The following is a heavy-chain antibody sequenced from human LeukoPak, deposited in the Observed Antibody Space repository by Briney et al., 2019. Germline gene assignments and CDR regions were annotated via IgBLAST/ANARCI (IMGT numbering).Heavy chain of an antibody. CDR2: ISSSGSTT. CDR3: AREDGYNWNYGY. CDR1: GVTFSSYE. D-gene: IGHD1-20*01. Sequence: GGSLRLSCAASGVTFSSYEMNWVRQAPGKGLEWVSYISSSGSTTYYADSVKGRFTISRDNAKNSLYLQMNSLRAEDTAVYYCAREDGYNWNYGYWGQGTLVTVSS. V-gene: IGHV3-48*03. J-gene: IGHJ4*02.